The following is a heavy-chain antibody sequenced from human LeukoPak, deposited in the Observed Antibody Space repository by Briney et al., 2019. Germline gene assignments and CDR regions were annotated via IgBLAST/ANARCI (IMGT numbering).Heavy chain of an antibody. D-gene: IGHD2-15*01. V-gene: IGHV1-8*03. CDR1: GYTFTSYD. CDR3: ARVVVAATVWYFDL. J-gene: IGHJ2*01. Sequence: ASVNVSYKASGYTFTSYDINWGRQATGQGLEWRGWMNPNSGNTGYAQKFQGRVTITRNTSISTAYMELSSLRSEDTAVYYCARVVVAATVWYFDLWGRGTLVTVSS. CDR2: MNPNSGNT.